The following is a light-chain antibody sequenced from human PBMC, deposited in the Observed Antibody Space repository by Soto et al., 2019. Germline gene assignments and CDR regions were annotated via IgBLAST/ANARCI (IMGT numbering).Light chain of an antibody. CDR2: RAS. J-gene: IGKJ4*01. Sequence: EVVMRQSPATPYVSPGEGATLSCGASQGIGETLAWYQHKPGQTPRLLIYRASSRATGIPGRFSGSGSGTDFTLTISRLENEDFAMYDCQQYGSSTLTFCGGTKVDIK. CDR3: QQYGSSTLT. CDR1: QGIGET. V-gene: IGKV3-20*01.